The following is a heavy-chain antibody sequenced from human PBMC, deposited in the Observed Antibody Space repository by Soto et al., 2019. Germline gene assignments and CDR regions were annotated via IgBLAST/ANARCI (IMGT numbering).Heavy chain of an antibody. J-gene: IGHJ3*02. Sequence: QVQLVQSGAEVKKPGASVKISCTASGYTVTTHYMHWVRQAPGRGLEWMGAINPGSGAAKYTQTFQARFTMARETSTNTVCMEMSALGSEDTAVFYCARGGEVGVAGSAAFDMWGQGTMVPVSS. V-gene: IGHV1-46*01. CDR3: ARGGEVGVAGSAAFDM. CDR1: GYTVTTHY. D-gene: IGHD6-19*01. CDR2: INPGSGAA.